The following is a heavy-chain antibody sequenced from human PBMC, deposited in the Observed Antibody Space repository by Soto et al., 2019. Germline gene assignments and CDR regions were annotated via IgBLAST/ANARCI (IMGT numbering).Heavy chain of an antibody. V-gene: IGHV5-51*01. CDR1: GYSFSTYW. CDR2: IYPSDFDT. Sequence: GEALKISCKGSGYSFSTYWLAWVRQMPGKGLEWMGIIYPSDFDTRYSPSFQGQVTISADKSISTAYLQWSSLRASDTAMYYYARLGYGLDVWGQGTTVTVYS. CDR3: ARLGYGLDV. J-gene: IGHJ6*02.